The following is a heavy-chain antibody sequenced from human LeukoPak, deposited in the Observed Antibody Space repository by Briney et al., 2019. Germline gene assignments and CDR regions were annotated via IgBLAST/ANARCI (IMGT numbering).Heavy chain of an antibody. D-gene: IGHD3-10*01. V-gene: IGHV3-23*01. CDR2: ISGSGGST. CDR1: GFTVGIYS. Sequence: HPGGPLTPPCSPSGFTVGIYSMGSARPAPGGGLGCGSAISGSGGSTYYADSVNGRFTISRDNSKLTLYLQMNSLRAEDTAVYYCAEDGVTMVRGVPDVWGQGTTVTVSS. CDR3: AEDGVTMVRGVPDV. J-gene: IGHJ6*02.